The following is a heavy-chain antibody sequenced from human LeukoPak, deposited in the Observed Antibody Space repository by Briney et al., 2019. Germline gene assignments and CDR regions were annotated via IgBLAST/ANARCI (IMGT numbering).Heavy chain of an antibody. Sequence: GGSLRLSCVASEFTFSNYWIHWVRHAPGKGLVWVSRIRGDGIVTNYADSVEGRFTVSRDNAKNTVHLQMNSLRDDDTAVYYCARASPADFNLWGRGTLVTVSS. CDR3: ARASPADFNL. V-gene: IGHV3-74*01. CDR1: EFTFSNYW. CDR2: IRGDGIVT. J-gene: IGHJ2*01.